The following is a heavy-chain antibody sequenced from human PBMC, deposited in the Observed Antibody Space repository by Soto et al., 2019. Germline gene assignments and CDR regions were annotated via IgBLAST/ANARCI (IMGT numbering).Heavy chain of an antibody. CDR3: AKDSIRGRGGYNWFDP. Sequence: QVQLVESGGGVVQPGRSLRLSCAASGFTFSSYGMHWVRQAPVKGLEWVAVISYDGSNKYYADSVKGRFTISRDNSKNTLYLQMNSLRAEDTAVYYCAKDSIRGRGGYNWFDPWGQGTLVTVSS. J-gene: IGHJ5*02. CDR1: GFTFSSYG. CDR2: ISYDGSNK. D-gene: IGHD3-10*01. V-gene: IGHV3-30*18.